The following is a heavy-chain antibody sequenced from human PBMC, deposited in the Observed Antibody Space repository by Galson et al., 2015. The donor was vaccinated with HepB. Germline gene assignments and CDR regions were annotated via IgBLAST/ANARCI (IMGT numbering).Heavy chain of an antibody. J-gene: IGHJ6*03. CDR1: GGSISSGGYC. CDR3: ARVGKNYYYYSMDV. D-gene: IGHD3-10*01. Sequence: TLSLTCTVSGGSISSGGYCWSWIRQHAGKGLEWIGYIYYSGSTYYNPSLKSRVTISLDTSKNQFSLKLSSVTAADTAVYYRARVGKNYYYYSMDVWGKGTTVTVSS. V-gene: IGHV4-31*03. CDR2: IYYSGST.